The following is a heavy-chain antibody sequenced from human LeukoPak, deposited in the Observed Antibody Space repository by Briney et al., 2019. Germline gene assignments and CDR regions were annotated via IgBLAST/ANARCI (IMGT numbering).Heavy chain of an antibody. D-gene: IGHD5-18*01. CDR2: ITSDGSNK. CDR3: ARESGALRGYSYGH. Sequence: GGSLRLSCAASGFTFSSYAMHWVRQAPGKGLEWVAVITSDGSNKHYGDPVKGRFTISRDNSKNTLYLQMNSLRAEDTALYYCARESGALRGYSYGHWGQGTLVTVSS. V-gene: IGHV3-30*04. J-gene: IGHJ4*02. CDR1: GFTFSSYA.